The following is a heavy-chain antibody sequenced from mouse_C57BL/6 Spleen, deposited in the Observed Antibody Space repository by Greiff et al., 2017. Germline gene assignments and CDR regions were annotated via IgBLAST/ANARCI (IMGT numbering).Heavy chain of an antibody. CDR3: ARFSPYDGYGSYAMDY. D-gene: IGHD2-3*01. CDR2: IHPNSGST. J-gene: IGHJ4*01. V-gene: IGHV1-64*01. Sequence: QVQLQQPGAELVKPGASVKLSCKASGYTFTSYWMHWVKQRPGQGLEWIGMIHPNSGSTNYNEKFKSKATLTVDKSSSTAYMQLISLTSEDSAVYYCARFSPYDGYGSYAMDYWGQGTSVTVSS. CDR1: GYTFTSYW.